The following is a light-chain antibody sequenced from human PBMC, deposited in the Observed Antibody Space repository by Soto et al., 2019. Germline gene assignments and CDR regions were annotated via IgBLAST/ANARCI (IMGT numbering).Light chain of an antibody. CDR2: DND. CDR1: SSNIGSNT. Sequence: QSVLTQPPSASGTPGQRVTISASGSSSNIGSNTVSWYQQVPGTAPKLLIYDNDERPSGVPGRFSGSKSGTSASLAISGLQSEDKADYYCATWDDSRNGYVFGPGTKVTVL. J-gene: IGLJ1*01. CDR3: ATWDDSRNGYV. V-gene: IGLV1-44*01.